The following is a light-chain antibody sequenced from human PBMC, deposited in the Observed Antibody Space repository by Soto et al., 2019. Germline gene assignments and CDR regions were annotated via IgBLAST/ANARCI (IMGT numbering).Light chain of an antibody. CDR3: QQGYSAPRVT. J-gene: IGKJ5*01. CDR1: HNISSY. CDR2: AAS. V-gene: IGKV1-39*01. Sequence: DIRMTQSPSSLSASVGDRVSITCRASHNISSYLNWYQLKPGEAPRLLIYAASTLQSGVPPRFSGRGSRTDFTLTISSLQPDDFATYYCQQGYSAPRVTFGQGTRLEIK.